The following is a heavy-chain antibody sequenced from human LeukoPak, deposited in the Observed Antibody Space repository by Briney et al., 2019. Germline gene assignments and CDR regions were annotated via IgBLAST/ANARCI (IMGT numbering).Heavy chain of an antibody. CDR3: ARVQGGGASDI. V-gene: IGHV3-30-3*01. Sequence: GGSLRLSCAASGFTFSSYAMHWVRQAPGKGLEWVAVISYDGSNKYYADSVKGRFTISRDNSKNTLYLQMNSLRAEDTAVYYCARVQGGGASDIWGQGTMVTVSS. CDR1: GFTFSSYA. CDR2: ISYDGSNK. J-gene: IGHJ3*02. D-gene: IGHD2-15*01.